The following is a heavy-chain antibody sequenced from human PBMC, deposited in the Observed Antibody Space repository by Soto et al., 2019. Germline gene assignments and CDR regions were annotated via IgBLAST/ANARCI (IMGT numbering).Heavy chain of an antibody. V-gene: IGHV4-39*01. CDR1: GGSISKSNYF. Sequence: SETLSLTCTVSGGSISKSNYFWGWIRQAPGKGLEWIASILYSGTTSYNSSLKSRVAISVDTSKNQFSLKLNSVTAADTAVYYCARLGWGNGDSDYWGQGTLVTVSS. D-gene: IGHD2-21*01. J-gene: IGHJ4*02. CDR3: ARLGWGNGDSDY. CDR2: ILYSGTT.